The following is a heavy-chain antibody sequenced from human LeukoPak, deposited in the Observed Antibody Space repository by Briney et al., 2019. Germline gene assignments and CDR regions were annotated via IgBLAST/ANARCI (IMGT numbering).Heavy chain of an antibody. D-gene: IGHD6-19*01. CDR2: IVVGSGNT. CDR3: ATHSSRWYDHDAFDI. J-gene: IGHJ3*02. CDR1: GFSFTGSV. Sequence: SVEVSCKASGFSFTGSVIQWVRQARGQRLEWIGWIVVGSGNTNYAQKFQERVTITRDRSTSTAYMELSSLRSEDTALYYCATHSSRWYDHDAFDIWGQGTMVTVSS. V-gene: IGHV1-58*02.